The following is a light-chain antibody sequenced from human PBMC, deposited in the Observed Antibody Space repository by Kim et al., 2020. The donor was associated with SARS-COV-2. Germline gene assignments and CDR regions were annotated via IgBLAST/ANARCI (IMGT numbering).Light chain of an antibody. V-gene: IGLV2-14*01. CDR1: SSDVGAYNY. CDR3: SSYTTTAAFV. Sequence: QSALTQPASVSGSPGQSVTIPCTGSSSDVGAYNYVSWFQQHPDKAPKLTIYDVNKRPSGISDRFSGSKSGNTASLTISGLQAEDGADYYCSSYTTTAAFVFGTGTKVTVL. CDR2: DVN. J-gene: IGLJ1*01.